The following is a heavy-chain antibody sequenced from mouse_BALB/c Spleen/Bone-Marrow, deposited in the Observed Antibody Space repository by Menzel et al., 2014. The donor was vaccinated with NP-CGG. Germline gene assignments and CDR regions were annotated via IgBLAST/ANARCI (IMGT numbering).Heavy chain of an antibody. CDR3: ARDRNYGSSWYFDV. J-gene: IGHJ1*01. V-gene: IGHV7-3*02. CDR1: GFTFTDYY. CDR2: IRNKANGYTT. Sequence: EVKLVESGGGLVQPGGSLRLSCATSGFTFTDYYMNWVRQPPGKALEWLGFIRNKANGYTTEYSASVKGRFTISRDNSQSILYLQMNTLRAEDSATYYCARDRNYGSSWYFDVWGAGTTVTVSS. D-gene: IGHD1-1*01.